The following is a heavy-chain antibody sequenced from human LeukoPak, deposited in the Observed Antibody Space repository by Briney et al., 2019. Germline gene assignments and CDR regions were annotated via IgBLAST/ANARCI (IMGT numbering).Heavy chain of an antibody. CDR2: VYYSGST. J-gene: IGHJ6*02. CDR3: ARGGRITIFGVVPYYGMDV. Sequence: SETLSLTCTVSGGSISSYYWSWIRQPPGKGLEWIGYVYYSGSTNYNPSLKSRVTISVDTSKNQFSLKLSSVTAADTAVYYCARGGRITIFGVVPYYGMDVWGQGTTVTVSS. V-gene: IGHV4-59*12. CDR1: GGSISSYY. D-gene: IGHD3-3*01.